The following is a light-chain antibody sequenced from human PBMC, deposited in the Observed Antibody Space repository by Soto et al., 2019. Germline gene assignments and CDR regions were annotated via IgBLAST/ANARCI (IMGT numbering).Light chain of an antibody. CDR1: QGISSY. CDR2: DAS. CDR3: QQINSFPVT. J-gene: IGKJ4*01. Sequence: DIQLTQSPSFLSASVGVRVTITCRSSQGISSYLAWYQQRPGKAPKLLIYDASTLQSGVPSGFSGSGSGTEFTLTISSLQPEDFATYYCQQINSFPVTFGGGTKVDI. V-gene: IGKV1-9*01.